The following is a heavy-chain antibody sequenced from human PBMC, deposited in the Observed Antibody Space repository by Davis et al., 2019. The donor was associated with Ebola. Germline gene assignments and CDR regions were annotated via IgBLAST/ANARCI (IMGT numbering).Heavy chain of an antibody. CDR1: GGFVSSGGYS. CDR3: ARGDSYYDPSGYYAGPEAPDH. D-gene: IGHD3-22*01. V-gene: IGHV4-30-4*07. Sequence: MPSETLSLTCGVSGGFVSSGGYSWSWIRQPPGKGLEWIGHYYYTGTTHYNPSLKSRVTISVDTSRNPFSLKLSSVTAADTAVYYCARGDSYYDPSGYYAGPEAPDHWGQGTLVSVSS. CDR2: YYYTGTT. J-gene: IGHJ4*02.